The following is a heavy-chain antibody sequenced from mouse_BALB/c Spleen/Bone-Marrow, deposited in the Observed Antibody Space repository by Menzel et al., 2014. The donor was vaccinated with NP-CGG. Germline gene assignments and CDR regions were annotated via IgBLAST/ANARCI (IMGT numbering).Heavy chain of an antibody. V-gene: IGHV1-5*01. D-gene: IGHD2-14*01. CDR3: TRRNYRYDGFAY. CDR2: IYLGNSDT. J-gene: IGHJ3*01. CDR1: GYSFTSYW. Sequence: DVQLQESGTVLARPGTSVKMSCKASGYSFTSYWMHWVKQRPGQGLEWIGVIYLGNSDTSYNQKFKGKAKLTAVTSASTAYMELSSLTNEDSAVYYCTRRNYRYDGFAYWGQGTLVTASA.